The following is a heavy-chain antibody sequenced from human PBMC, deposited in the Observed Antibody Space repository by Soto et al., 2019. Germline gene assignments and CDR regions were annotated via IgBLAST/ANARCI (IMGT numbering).Heavy chain of an antibody. V-gene: IGHV2-5*01. Sequence: TLKESGPALVKPTQPLTLTCTFSGFSLSTSGVGVGWVRQPPGKALEWLALIYWNDDKHYSPSLKSRLTITKDTSKNQVVLTMTNMDPVDTATYYCAHRGLYDYVWGSYRSDFDFWGQGTLVTVSS. CDR3: AHRGLYDYVWGSYRSDFDF. CDR2: IYWNDDK. D-gene: IGHD3-16*02. J-gene: IGHJ4*02. CDR1: GFSLSTSGVG.